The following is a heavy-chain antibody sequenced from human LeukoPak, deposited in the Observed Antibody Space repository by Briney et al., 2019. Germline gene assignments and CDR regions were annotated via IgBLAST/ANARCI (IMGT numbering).Heavy chain of an antibody. Sequence: GGSLRLSCAASGFTFSSYEMNWVRQAPGKGLEWVSYISSSGSTIYYADSVKGRFTISRDNAKNSLYLQMNSLRAEDTAVYYCARGALNYCSSTSCYTYYCGMDVWGQGTTVTVSS. J-gene: IGHJ6*02. CDR2: ISSSGSTI. CDR1: GFTFSSYE. D-gene: IGHD2-2*01. V-gene: IGHV3-48*03. CDR3: ARGALNYCSSTSCYTYYCGMDV.